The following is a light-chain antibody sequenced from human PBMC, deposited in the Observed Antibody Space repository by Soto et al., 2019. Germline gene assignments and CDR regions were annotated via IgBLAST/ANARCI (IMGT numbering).Light chain of an antibody. J-gene: IGLJ2*01. CDR3: CSYAGSDTYVV. V-gene: IGLV2-11*01. CDR1: SSDVGIYNY. Sequence: QSALTQPRSVSGSPGQSVTISCTGTSSDVGIYNYVSWYQQHPGKAPKFMIYDVSKRPSGVPDRFSGSKSGNTASLTISGLQAEDEAFYYCCSYAGSDTYVVFGGGTQLTVL. CDR2: DVS.